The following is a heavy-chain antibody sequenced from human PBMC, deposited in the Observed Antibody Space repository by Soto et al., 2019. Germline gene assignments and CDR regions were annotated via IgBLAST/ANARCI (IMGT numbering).Heavy chain of an antibody. CDR2: IKQDGSVI. J-gene: IGHJ6*02. CDR3: ARVRNVNYYGMDV. D-gene: IGHD1-1*01. V-gene: IGHV3-7*05. CDR1: GFSFSNYW. Sequence: EVHLVESGGGLVQPGGSLRLSCAASGFSFSNYWMSWVRQAPGKGLEWVANIKQDGSVIYYVDSVKGRFTISRDNAKNALFLQKNRLRAEDNAVYYWARVRNVNYYGMDVWGQGTTVTVSS.